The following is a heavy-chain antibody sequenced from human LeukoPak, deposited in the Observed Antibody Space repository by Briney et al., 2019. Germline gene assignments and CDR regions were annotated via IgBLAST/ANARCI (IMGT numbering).Heavy chain of an antibody. CDR2: IIPLLGRV. J-gene: IGHJ4*02. Sequence: GASVKVSRKASGYTFTGYYMHWVRQAPGQGLEWLGEIIPLLGRVNYGQEFQGRVTITADESTSTSYLDLTSLRSGDTAVYYCARGRWLQGGPFFDFWGQGTLLTVSS. CDR1: GYTFTGYY. CDR3: ARGRWLQGGPFFDF. D-gene: IGHD5-24*01. V-gene: IGHV1-69*10.